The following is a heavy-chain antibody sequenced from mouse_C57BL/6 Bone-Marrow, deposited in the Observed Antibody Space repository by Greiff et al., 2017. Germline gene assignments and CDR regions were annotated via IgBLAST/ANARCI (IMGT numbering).Heavy chain of an antibody. J-gene: IGHJ2*01. V-gene: IGHV1-50*01. CDR2: IDPSDSYT. CDR3: AREGTTVVADY. Sequence: QVQLQQPGAELVKPGASVKLSCKASGYTFTSYWMQWVKQRPGQGLEWIGEIDPSDSYTNYNQKFKGKATVTVDTSSSTAYMQLSSLTSEDSAVYYCAREGTTVVADYWGQGTTLTVSS. D-gene: IGHD1-1*01. CDR1: GYTFTSYW.